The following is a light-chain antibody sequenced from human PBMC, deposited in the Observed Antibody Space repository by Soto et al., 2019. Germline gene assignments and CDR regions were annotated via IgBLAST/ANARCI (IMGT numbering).Light chain of an antibody. J-gene: IGKJ4*01. CDR1: QSVSSSY. CDR3: QQRGSWPLT. Sequence: EIVLTQSPGTLSLSPGERATLSCRASQSVSSSYLAWYQQKPNQAPRLLIYDASNRAPGIPARFSGSGSGTDFSLTISSLEPEDFAVYYCQQRGSWPLTFGGGTKVEIK. CDR2: DAS. V-gene: IGKV3-11*01.